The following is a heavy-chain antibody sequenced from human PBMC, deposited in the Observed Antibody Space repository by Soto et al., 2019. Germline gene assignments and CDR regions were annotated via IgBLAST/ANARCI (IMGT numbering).Heavy chain of an antibody. CDR2: ISSFNENT. Sequence: ASVKVSCKASGYTFTSYGISWVRQAPGQGLEWMGWISSFNENTNYAQNVQGRVTLTTDKSSSTTYLELRGLRSDDTAVYYCARGPRYCSTTTCFSGITWFDSWGQGPLVTVSS. J-gene: IGHJ5*01. CDR1: GYTFTSYG. V-gene: IGHV1-18*04. CDR3: ARGPRYCSTTTCFSGITWFDS. D-gene: IGHD2-2*01.